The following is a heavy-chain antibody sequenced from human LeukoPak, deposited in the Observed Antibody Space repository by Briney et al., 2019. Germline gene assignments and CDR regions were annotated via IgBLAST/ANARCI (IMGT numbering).Heavy chain of an antibody. J-gene: IGHJ4*02. Sequence: ASVKVSCKVSGYTLTELSMHWLRQAPGKGLEWMGGFDPEDGETIYAQKFQGRVTMTEDTSTDTAYMELSSLRSEDTAVYYCATKGGWYDFWSGYYTWGQGTLVTVSS. V-gene: IGHV1-24*01. CDR1: GYTLTELS. CDR3: ATKGGWYDFWSGYYT. D-gene: IGHD3-3*01. CDR2: FDPEDGET.